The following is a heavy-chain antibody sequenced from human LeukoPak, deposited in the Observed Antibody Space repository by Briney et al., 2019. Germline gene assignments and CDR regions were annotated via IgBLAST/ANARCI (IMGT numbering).Heavy chain of an antibody. CDR1: GGSISTYY. CDR3: ARTYCRGGSCHFDY. J-gene: IGHJ4*02. CDR2: IYYSGST. V-gene: IGHV4-59*08. Sequence: SETLSLTCTVSGGSISTYYWSWIRQPPGKGLEWIGYIYYSGSTDSNPSLKSRVTISVDTSKNQISLKLSSVTAADTAVYYCARTYCRGGSCHFDYWGQGTLDTVSS. D-gene: IGHD2-15*01.